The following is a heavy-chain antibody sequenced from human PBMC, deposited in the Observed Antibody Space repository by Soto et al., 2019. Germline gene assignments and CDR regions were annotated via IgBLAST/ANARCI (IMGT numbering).Heavy chain of an antibody. J-gene: IGHJ4*02. CDR2: ISNSGRTM. CDR1: GFTFSDYY. V-gene: IGHV3-11*01. D-gene: IGHD3-10*01. CDR3: ARDPSGNYFFDN. Sequence: QVQLAESGGGLVKPGGSLRLSCEASGFTFSDYYMSWIRQAPGKGLEWVSYISNSGRTMYYADSVKGQFTISRDNAKNSLYLQMNSLRAEDTAVYYCARDPSGNYFFDNWGQGTLVTVSS.